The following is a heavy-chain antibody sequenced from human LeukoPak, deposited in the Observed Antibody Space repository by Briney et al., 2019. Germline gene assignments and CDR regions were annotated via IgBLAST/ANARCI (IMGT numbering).Heavy chain of an antibody. CDR3: ARGHYYDSSGYLDAFDI. V-gene: IGHV3-21*01. CDR1: GFTFSSYR. D-gene: IGHD3-22*01. CDR2: ISSSSSYI. Sequence: GGSLRLSCAASGFTFSSYRMNWVRQAPGKGLEWVSSISSSSSYIYYADSVKGRFTISRDNAKNSLYLQMNSLRAEDTAVYYCARGHYYDSSGYLDAFDIWGQGTVVTVSS. J-gene: IGHJ3*02.